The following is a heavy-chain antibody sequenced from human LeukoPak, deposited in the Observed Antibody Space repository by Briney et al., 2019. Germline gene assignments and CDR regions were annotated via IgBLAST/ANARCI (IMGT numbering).Heavy chain of an antibody. CDR2: IKQDGSEK. V-gene: IGHV3-7*01. CDR3: ARVEQLYCTGGVFNCSGGSWMLHPTPFFNY. D-gene: IGHD2-15*01. J-gene: IGHJ4*02. CDR1: GFTFSSYW. Sequence: GGSLRLSCAASGFTFSSYWMSWVRQAPGKGLEWVANIKQDGSEKYYVDSVKGRFTISRDNAKNSLYLQMNSLRAEDTAVYYCARVEQLYCTGGVFNCSGGSWMLHPTPFFNYWGQGTLVTVSS.